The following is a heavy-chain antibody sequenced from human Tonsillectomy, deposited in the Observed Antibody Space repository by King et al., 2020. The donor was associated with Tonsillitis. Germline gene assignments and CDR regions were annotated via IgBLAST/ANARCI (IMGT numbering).Heavy chain of an antibody. D-gene: IGHD3-22*01. J-gene: IGHJ3*02. CDR3: ARDRYYDRLYAFDI. CDR2: IYYSGTT. CDR1: GGSISRYY. V-gene: IGHV4-59*01. Sequence: LQLQESGPGLVKPSETLSLTCTVSGGSISRYYWSWIRQPPGKGLEWIGYIYYSGTTNYNPSLKSRVTISVDTSKNHFSLKLTSVTAADTAVYFCARDRYYDRLYAFDIWSQGTMVTVSS.